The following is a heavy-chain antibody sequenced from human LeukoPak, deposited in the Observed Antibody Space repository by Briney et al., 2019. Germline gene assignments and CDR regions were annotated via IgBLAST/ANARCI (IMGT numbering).Heavy chain of an antibody. CDR3: ARADYSSTWSHDYYYMDV. CDR1: GGSISSGSYC. V-gene: IGHV4-61*09. CDR2: IHSSGST. J-gene: IGHJ6*03. Sequence: SETLSLTCTVSGGSISSGSYCWSWIRQPAGKGLEWIGHIHSSGSTNYNPSLKSRVTISVDTSKNQFSLKLSSVTAADTAVYYCARADYSSTWSHDYYYMDVWGKGTTVTVSS. D-gene: IGHD6-13*01.